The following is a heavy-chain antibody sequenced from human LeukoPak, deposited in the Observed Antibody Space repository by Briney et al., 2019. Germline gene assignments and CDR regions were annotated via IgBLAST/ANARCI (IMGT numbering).Heavy chain of an antibody. D-gene: IGHD3-22*01. CDR1: GGTFSSYA. CDR3: AGTNYYDSSGYYSDAEYFQH. CDR2: IIPIFGTA. J-gene: IGHJ1*01. V-gene: IGHV1-69*05. Sequence: SVKVSCKASGGTFSSYAFSWVRQAPGQGLEWMGGIIPIFGTANYAQKFQGRVTITTDESTSTAYMELSSLRSEDTAVYYCAGTNYYDSSGYYSDAEYFQHWGQGTLVTVSS.